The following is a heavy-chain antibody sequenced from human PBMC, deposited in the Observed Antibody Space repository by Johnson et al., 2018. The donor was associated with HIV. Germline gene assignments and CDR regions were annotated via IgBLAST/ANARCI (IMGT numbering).Heavy chain of an antibody. D-gene: IGHD6-19*01. J-gene: IGHJ3*02. V-gene: IGHV3-11*01. CDR1: GFTFNDYY. CDR2: ISTSGAPI. CDR3: AKDRSTGWYPAFDI. Sequence: QVQLVESGGGVVKPGGSLRLSCAASGFTFNDYYMSWIRQAPGKGLEWLSYISTSGAPIYYADSVKGRFTISRDNSKNTLYLQMNSLRAEDTALYYCAKDRSTGWYPAFDIWGQGTMVTVSS.